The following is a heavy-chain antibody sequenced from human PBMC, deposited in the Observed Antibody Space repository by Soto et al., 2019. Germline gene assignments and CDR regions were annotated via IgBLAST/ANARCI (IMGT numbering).Heavy chain of an antibody. J-gene: IGHJ4*02. D-gene: IGHD3-22*01. CDR2: ISGSGGST. Sequence: PGGSLRLSCAASGFTFSSYAMSWVRQAPGKGLEWVSAISGSGGSTYYADSVKGRFTISRDNSKNTLYLQMNSLRAEDTAVYYCARVYYDSSGYPSPGYFDYWGQGTLVTVSS. CDR1: GFTFSSYA. V-gene: IGHV3-23*01. CDR3: ARVYYDSSGYPSPGYFDY.